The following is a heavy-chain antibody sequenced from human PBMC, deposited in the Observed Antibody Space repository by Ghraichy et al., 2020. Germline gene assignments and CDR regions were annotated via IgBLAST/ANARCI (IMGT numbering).Heavy chain of an antibody. J-gene: IGHJ6*02. V-gene: IGHV1-24*01. CDR2: FDPEDGET. D-gene: IGHD3-10*01. CDR3: ATSSLATVRYYYGMDV. Sequence: ASVKVSCKVSGYTLTELSMHWVRQAPGKGLEWMGGFDPEDGETIYAQKFQGRVTMTEDTSTDTAYMELSSLRSEDTAVYYCATSSLATVRYYYGMDVWGQGTTVTVSS. CDR1: GYTLTELS.